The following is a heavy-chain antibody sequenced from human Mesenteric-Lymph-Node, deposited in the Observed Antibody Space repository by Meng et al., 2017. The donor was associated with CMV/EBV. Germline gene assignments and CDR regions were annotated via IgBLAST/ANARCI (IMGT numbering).Heavy chain of an antibody. J-gene: IGHJ4*02. Sequence: GGPLRLSCAASGFTFSRYGMEWVRQAPGKGLEWVAFIRYDGSNKYYADSVKGRFTISRDNSKDTLYLQMNSLRAEDTAVYYCAKDDKMAATAFDFWGQGTLVTVSS. CDR3: AKDDKMAATAFDF. CDR2: IRYDGSNK. V-gene: IGHV3-30*02. D-gene: IGHD6-13*01. CDR1: GFTFSRYG.